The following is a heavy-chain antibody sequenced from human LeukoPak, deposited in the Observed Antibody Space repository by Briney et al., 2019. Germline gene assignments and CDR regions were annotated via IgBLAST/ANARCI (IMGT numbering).Heavy chain of an antibody. CDR1: GFTFSSYS. V-gene: IGHV3-21*01. Sequence: PGGSLRLSCAASGFTFSSYSMNWVRQAPGKGLEWVSSISSSSSYIYYADSVKGRFTISRDNAKNSLYLQMYSLRAEDTAVYYCATLHTLDFDYWGQGTLVTVSS. D-gene: IGHD5-18*01. J-gene: IGHJ4*02. CDR2: ISSSSSYI. CDR3: ATLHTLDFDY.